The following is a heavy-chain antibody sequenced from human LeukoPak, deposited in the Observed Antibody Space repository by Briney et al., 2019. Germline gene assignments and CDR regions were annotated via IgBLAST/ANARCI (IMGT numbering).Heavy chain of an antibody. CDR3: ANQRGGF. V-gene: IGHV3-23*01. Sequence: GGSLRLSCAASGFIFSSYPMSWVRQAPEKGLEWVSAISGTAENTYYADSVKGRFSISRDNSRNTVHLQMNSLRPEGTAVYYCANQRGGFWGQGTLVTVSS. J-gene: IGHJ4*02. CDR1: GFIFSSYP. CDR2: ISGTAENT. D-gene: IGHD3-10*01.